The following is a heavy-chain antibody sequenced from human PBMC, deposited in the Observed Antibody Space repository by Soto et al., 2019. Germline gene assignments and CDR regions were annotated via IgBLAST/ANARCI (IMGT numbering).Heavy chain of an antibody. CDR2: TNSDGSDT. D-gene: IGHD6-19*01. V-gene: IGHV3-74*01. J-gene: IGHJ4*02. Sequence: EVQLVESGGGLVQPGGSLRLSCEASGFTFSSYWMYWVRQAPGKGLVWVSRTNSDGSDTSYADSVKGRFTISRDNAKNTLYLQMNSVRAEDTAVYYCARDRGWSLFDYWGQGTRVTVSS. CDR3: ARDRGWSLFDY. CDR1: GFTFSSYW.